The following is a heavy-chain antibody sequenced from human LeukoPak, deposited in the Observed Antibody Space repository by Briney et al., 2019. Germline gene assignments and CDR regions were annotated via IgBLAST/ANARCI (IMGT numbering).Heavy chain of an antibody. CDR1: GFTVTSNS. CDR3: ATSQGPGNHLFDP. D-gene: IGHD1-14*01. V-gene: IGHV3-53*01. Sequence: PGGSLRLSCAASGFTVTSNSMNWVRQAPGKGLEWVSVISTGDEIHYAESVRGRFTISRDSSSNTLSLHMNSLRVEDTAIYYCATSQGPGNHLFDPWGQGTLATVSS. CDR2: ISTGDEI. J-gene: IGHJ5*02.